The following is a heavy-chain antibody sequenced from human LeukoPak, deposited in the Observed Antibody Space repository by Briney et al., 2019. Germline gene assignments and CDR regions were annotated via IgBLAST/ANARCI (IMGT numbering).Heavy chain of an antibody. CDR2: ISGSGGST. CDR1: GFTFSRYA. V-gene: IGHV3-23*01. D-gene: IGHD6-25*01. Sequence: GGSLRLSCGASGFTFSRYAMSWVREAPGEGLEGVSSISGSGGSTYYADSVKGRFTISRDNSKNTLYLQMNSLRAEDTAVYYCARQKVGSGGAFDYWGQGTLVTVSS. J-gene: IGHJ4*02. CDR3: ARQKVGSGGAFDY.